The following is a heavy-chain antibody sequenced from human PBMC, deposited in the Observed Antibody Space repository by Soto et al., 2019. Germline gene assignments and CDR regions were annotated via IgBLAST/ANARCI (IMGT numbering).Heavy chain of an antibody. Sequence: SETLSITCSFSGDSGSSARNYWSWIRQPPGKGLEWIGYKDDSGTTNYNPSLKSRVTISVDMSKNLFSLNLSYVTAADTAVYYCARDLRGYCSASRCYGIDSWGQGILVTVSS. CDR2: KDDSGTT. CDR3: ARDLRGYCSASRCYGIDS. J-gene: IGHJ4*02. CDR1: GDSGSSARNY. D-gene: IGHD2-15*01. V-gene: IGHV4-61*01.